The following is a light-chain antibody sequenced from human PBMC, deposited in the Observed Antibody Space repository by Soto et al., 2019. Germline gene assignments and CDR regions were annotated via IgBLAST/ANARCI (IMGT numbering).Light chain of an antibody. V-gene: IGLV1-51*01. CDR2: DNN. Sequence: QSVLTQPPSVSAAPGQKVTISCSGGSSNIGNNYVSWYQQVAGTTPKLLIFDNNKRPSGIPDRFSGSKSGTSATLGIAGLQTGDAADYYCVPWESSLSAWLFGGGTKLTVL. J-gene: IGLJ3*02. CDR1: SSNIGNNY. CDR3: VPWESSLSAWL.